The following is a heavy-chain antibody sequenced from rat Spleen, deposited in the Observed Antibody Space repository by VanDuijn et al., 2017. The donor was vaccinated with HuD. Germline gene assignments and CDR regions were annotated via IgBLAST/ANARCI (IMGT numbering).Heavy chain of an antibody. CDR1: GFTFSDYY. Sequence: EVQLVESDGGLVQPGRSLKLSCAASGFTFSDYYMAWVRQAPTKGLEWVATISSDGRRNYYRDSVKGRFTISRDNAKSTLYLQMNSLRSEDTATYYCTRVGVYYGLAYWGQGVMVTVSS. V-gene: IGHV5-29*01. CDR3: TRVGVYYGLAY. CDR2: ISSDGRRN. J-gene: IGHJ2*01. D-gene: IGHD1-6*01.